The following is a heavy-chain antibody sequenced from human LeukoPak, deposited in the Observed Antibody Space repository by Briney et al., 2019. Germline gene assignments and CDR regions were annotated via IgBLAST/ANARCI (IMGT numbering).Heavy chain of an antibody. D-gene: IGHD3-10*01. V-gene: IGHV3-53*01. J-gene: IGHJ6*02. CDR3: ARETYYYGSGSYYNPVGYYYYGMDV. CDR2: IYSGGST. Sequence: PGGSLRLSCAASGFTVSSNYMSWVRQAPGKGLEWVSVIYSGGSTYYADSVKGRFTISRDNSKNTLYLQMNSLRAEDTAVYYCARETYYYGSGSYYNPVGYYYYGMDVWGQGTTVTVSS. CDR1: GFTVSSNY.